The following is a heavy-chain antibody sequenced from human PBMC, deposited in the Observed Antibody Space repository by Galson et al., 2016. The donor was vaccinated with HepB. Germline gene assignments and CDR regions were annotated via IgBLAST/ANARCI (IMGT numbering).Heavy chain of an antibody. D-gene: IGHD1/OR15-1a*01. J-gene: IGHJ4*02. CDR1: DASISFTNW. CDR2: MHHGGSS. V-gene: IGHV4-4*02. CDR3: ARHLTTPGTRGFDS. Sequence: SETLSLTCAVSDASISFTNWWSWVRQPPGEGLEWIGEMHHGGSSHYNPSLQSRVTISLDISKNQFSLQLSSVTAADPAVYFCARHLTTPGTRGFDSGGRGKLVTVSS.